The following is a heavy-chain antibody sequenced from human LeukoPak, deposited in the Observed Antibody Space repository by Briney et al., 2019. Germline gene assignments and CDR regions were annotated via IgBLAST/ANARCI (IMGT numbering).Heavy chain of an antibody. V-gene: IGHV3-73*01. CDR3: TSGPNYFDY. Sequence: GGSLRLSCAASGXTFSGSAMHWVRQASGKGLEWVGRIRSNLNSYATAYAASVKGRFTISRDDSKSTAYLQMNSLKTEDTAVYYCTSGPNYFDYWAQGTLVTVSS. CDR1: GXTFSGSA. CDR2: IRSNLNSYAT. J-gene: IGHJ4*02.